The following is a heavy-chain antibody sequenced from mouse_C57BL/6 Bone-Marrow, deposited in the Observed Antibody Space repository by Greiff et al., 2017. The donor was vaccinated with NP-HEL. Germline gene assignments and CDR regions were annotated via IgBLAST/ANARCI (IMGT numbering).Heavy chain of an antibody. CDR1: GYTFTSYW. D-gene: IGHD1-1*01. CDR3: ASGSYYFDY. Sequence: QVQLQQYGAELVRPGTSVKLSCKASGYTFTSYWMHWVKQRPGQGLEWIGVIDPSDSSTNYNQKFKGKATLTVDTSSSTAYMQRSSLTSEDSAVYYCASGSYYFDYWGQGTTLTVSS. CDR2: IDPSDSST. J-gene: IGHJ2*01. V-gene: IGHV1-59*01.